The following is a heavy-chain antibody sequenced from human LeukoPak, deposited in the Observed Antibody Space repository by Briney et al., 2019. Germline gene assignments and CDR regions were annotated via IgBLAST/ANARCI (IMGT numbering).Heavy chain of an antibody. Sequence: HPGGSLRLSCAVSGFTVSSNYMSWVRQAPGKGLEWVSVIYSGGTTYYADSVKGRFTISRDNSKNTLYLQMNSLRAEDTAVYYCAKSPIVGATNWFDPWGQGTLVTVSS. CDR1: GFTVSSNY. V-gene: IGHV3-53*01. CDR3: AKSPIVGATNWFDP. J-gene: IGHJ5*02. D-gene: IGHD1-26*01. CDR2: IYSGGTT.